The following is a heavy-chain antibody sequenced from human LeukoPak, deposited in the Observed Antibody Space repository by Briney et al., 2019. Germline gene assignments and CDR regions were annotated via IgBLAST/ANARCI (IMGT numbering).Heavy chain of an antibody. V-gene: IGHV3-23*01. J-gene: IGHJ3*02. D-gene: IGHD5-12*01. CDR3: ARASRRGYSGYHLDI. CDR2: ITGYGAT. Sequence: GGSLRLSCAASGFTFSNFAMMWVRQAPGTGLQWVSTITGYGATFYADSVRGRFTIFRDNAKNSLYLQMNSLRAEDTAVYYCARASRRGYSGYHLDIGGQGTRVTVSS. CDR1: GFTFSNFA.